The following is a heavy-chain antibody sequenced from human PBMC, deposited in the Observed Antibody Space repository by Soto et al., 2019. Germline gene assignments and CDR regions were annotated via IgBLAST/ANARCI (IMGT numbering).Heavy chain of an antibody. CDR2: ISYDGSNK. D-gene: IGHD1-1*01. CDR1: GFTFSSYG. Sequence: QVQLVESGGGVVQPGRSLRLSCAASGFTFSSYGMHWVRQAPGKGLEWVAVISYDGSNKYYADSVKGRFTISRDNSKNXLYLQMNSLRAEDTAVYYCAKEDREMATTPHYFDYWGQGTLVTVSS. J-gene: IGHJ4*02. V-gene: IGHV3-30*18. CDR3: AKEDREMATTPHYFDY.